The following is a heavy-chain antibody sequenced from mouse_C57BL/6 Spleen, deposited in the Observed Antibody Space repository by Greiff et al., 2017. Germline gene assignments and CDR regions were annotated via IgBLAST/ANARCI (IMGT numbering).Heavy chain of an antibody. Sequence: EVKLVESGGDLVKPGGSLKLSCAASGFTFSSYGMSWVRQTPDKRLEWVATISSGGGYTYYPDSVKGRFTISRDNAKNTLYLQMSSLKSEDTAMYYCARHLDSAGYNYWGQGTTLTVSS. J-gene: IGHJ2*01. D-gene: IGHD3-2*02. CDR1: GFTFSSYG. CDR2: ISSGGGYT. V-gene: IGHV5-6*01. CDR3: ARHLDSAGYNY.